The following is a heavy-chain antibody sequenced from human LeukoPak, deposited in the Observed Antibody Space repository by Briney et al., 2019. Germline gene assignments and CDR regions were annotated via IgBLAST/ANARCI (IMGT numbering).Heavy chain of an antibody. V-gene: IGHV1-46*01. CDR2: INPSGGST. Sequence: ASVKVSCKAAGCTFTSYYMHSVRQAPGQGLEWMGIINPSGGSTSYAQKFQGRVTMTRDTSTSTVYMELSSVRSEDTAVYCCAVYSSSFVAYWGQRTLVTVSS. D-gene: IGHD6-6*01. CDR1: GCTFTSYY. J-gene: IGHJ4*02. CDR3: AVYSSSFVAY.